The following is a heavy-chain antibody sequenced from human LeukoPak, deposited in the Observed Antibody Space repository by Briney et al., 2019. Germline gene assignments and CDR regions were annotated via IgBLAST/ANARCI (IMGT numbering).Heavy chain of an antibody. D-gene: IGHD3-9*01. Sequence: GGSLRLSCAASGFTLSSYAMSWVRQAPGKGLEWVSAISVSGNTYHADSVKGRFTISRDSSKNTLYLQMNSLRAEDTAVYYCAKDGDYYDILTGYYYFDYWGQGTLVTVSS. V-gene: IGHV3-23*01. J-gene: IGHJ4*02. CDR2: ISVSGNT. CDR3: AKDGDYYDILTGYYYFDY. CDR1: GFTLSSYA.